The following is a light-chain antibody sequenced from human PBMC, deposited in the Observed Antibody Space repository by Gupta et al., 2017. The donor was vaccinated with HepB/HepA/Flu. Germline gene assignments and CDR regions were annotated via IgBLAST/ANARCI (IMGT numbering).Light chain of an antibody. J-gene: IGKJ1*01. CDR1: QSLIGW. Sequence: DIQMPQSPSTLSSSVGDRLTITCRASQSLIGWLAWYQQKPGKAPKLLIYKASSLASGVPSRFSGSGSGTEFTLTISSLQPDDFATYYCQQANTYLWTFGQGTTVEIK. CDR3: QQANTYLWT. CDR2: KAS. V-gene: IGKV1-5*03.